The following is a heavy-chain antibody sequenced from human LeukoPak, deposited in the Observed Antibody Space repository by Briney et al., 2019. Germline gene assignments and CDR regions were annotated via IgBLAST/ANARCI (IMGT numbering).Heavy chain of an antibody. Sequence: GGSLRLSCAAYGFTFSSYEMNWVRQAPGKGLEWVSYINSGGSTSYYADSVKGRFTISRDNAKNSLYLQMNSLRAEDTAVYYCARIHNLGILAHFDYWGQGTLVTVSS. J-gene: IGHJ4*02. CDR2: INSGGSTS. D-gene: IGHD1-1*01. CDR3: ARIHNLGILAHFDY. CDR1: GFTFSSYE. V-gene: IGHV3-48*03.